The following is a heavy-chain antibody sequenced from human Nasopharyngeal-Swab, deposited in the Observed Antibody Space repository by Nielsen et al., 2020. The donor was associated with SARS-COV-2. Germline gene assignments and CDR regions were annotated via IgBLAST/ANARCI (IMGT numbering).Heavy chain of an antibody. CDR1: GFIFSSYA. J-gene: IGHJ3*02. D-gene: IGHD6-13*01. V-gene: IGHV3-48*03. Sequence: GESLKISCAASGFIFSSYAINWVRQAPGKGLEWVSHISVSGADIHYGDSVKGRFTISRDNAKNSLFLQMNSLRPEDTALYYCAKDLSSSSYDAFDIWGQGTMVTVSS. CDR3: AKDLSSSSYDAFDI. CDR2: ISVSGADI.